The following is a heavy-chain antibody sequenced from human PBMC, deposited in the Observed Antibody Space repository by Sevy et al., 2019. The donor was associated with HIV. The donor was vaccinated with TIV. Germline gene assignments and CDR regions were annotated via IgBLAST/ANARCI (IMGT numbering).Heavy chain of an antibody. J-gene: IGHJ6*02. CDR1: GFTFSNYW. CDR3: ARDCNSASCLWGLDV. CDR2: IKRDGSER. Sequence: GGSLRLSCAASGFTFSNYWMTWVRQAPGKGLEWVANIKRDGSERYYLASVKGRFNISRDNAKKSLYLQMNSLTAEDTAVYYCARDCNSASCLWGLDVWGQGTTVTVSS. D-gene: IGHD1-26*01. V-gene: IGHV3-7*03.